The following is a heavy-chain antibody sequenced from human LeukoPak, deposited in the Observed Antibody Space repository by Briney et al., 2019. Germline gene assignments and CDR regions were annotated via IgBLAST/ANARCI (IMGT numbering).Heavy chain of an antibody. D-gene: IGHD4-11*01. CDR2: ISWNSGSI. J-gene: IGHJ4*02. CDR3: VKGPHYSDYGLFDY. CDR1: GFTFDDYA. V-gene: IGHV3-9*01. Sequence: SGGSLRLSCAASGFTFDDYAMHWVRQAPGKGLEWVSGISWNSGSIGYADSVKGRFTISRDNAKNSLYLQMNSLRAEDTALYYCVKGPHYSDYGLFDYWGQGTLVTVSS.